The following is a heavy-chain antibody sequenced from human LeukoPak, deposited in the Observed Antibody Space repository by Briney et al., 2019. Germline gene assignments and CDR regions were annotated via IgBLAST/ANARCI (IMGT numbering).Heavy chain of an antibody. CDR1: GASITDYY. V-gene: IGHV4-34*01. CDR3: ARPSSYHYYYYYGMDV. J-gene: IGHJ6*02. Sequence: SETLSLTCIVSGASITDYYWSWIRQPPGKGLEWIGEINHSGSTNYNPSLKSRVTISVDTSKNQFSLKLSSVTAADTAVYYCARPSSYHYYYYYGMDVWGQGTTVTVSS. CDR2: INHSGST. D-gene: IGHD3-16*02.